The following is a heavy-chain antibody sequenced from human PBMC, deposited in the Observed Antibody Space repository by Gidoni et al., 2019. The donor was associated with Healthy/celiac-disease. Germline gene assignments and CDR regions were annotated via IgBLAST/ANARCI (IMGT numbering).Heavy chain of an antibody. V-gene: IGHV3-33*01. CDR2: IWYDGSNK. J-gene: IGHJ6*02. CDR3: AREGYGDYARYYYYGMDV. D-gene: IGHD4-17*01. Sequence: TFSSSGMHWVRQAPGKGLEWVAVIWYDGSNKYYADYVKGRFTISRDNSKNTLYLQMNSMRAEDTAVYYCAREGYGDYARYYYYGMDVWGQGSTVTVSS. CDR1: TFSSSG.